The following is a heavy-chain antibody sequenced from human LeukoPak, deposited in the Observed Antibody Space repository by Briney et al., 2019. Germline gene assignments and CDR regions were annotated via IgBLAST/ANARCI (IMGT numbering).Heavy chain of an antibody. V-gene: IGHV4-34*01. CDR3: ARGRGQWLIWKAFDI. D-gene: IGHD6-19*01. Sequence: ASETLSLTCAVYGGSFSGYYWSWIRQPPGTGLEWIGEINHSGSTNYNPSLKSRVTISVDTSNNQFSLKLSSVTAPDTAVYYCARGRGQWLIWKAFDIWGQGTKVTVSS. CDR2: INHSGST. CDR1: GGSFSGYY. J-gene: IGHJ3*02.